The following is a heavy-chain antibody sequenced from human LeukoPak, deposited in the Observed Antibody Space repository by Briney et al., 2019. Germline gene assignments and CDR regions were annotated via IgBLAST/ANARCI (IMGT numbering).Heavy chain of an antibody. V-gene: IGHV3-7*03. CDR3: VRGLYGY. J-gene: IGHJ4*02. CDR2: LNQDGGEK. D-gene: IGHD4-17*01. Sequence: GSLRLSCGASGFTFSTSWMIWVRQAPGKGLEWVANLNQDGGEKYYVDSVKGRFTNSRDNGRNSLYLQMDSLRVEDTAVYYCVRGLYGYWGQGTLVTVSS. CDR1: GFTFSTSW.